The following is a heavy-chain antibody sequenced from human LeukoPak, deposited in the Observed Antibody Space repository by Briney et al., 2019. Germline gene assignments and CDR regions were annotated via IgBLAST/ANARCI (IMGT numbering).Heavy chain of an antibody. CDR1: GGSISSYY. J-gene: IGHJ4*02. D-gene: IGHD6-13*01. CDR3: ARSCIAAAGLYYFDY. V-gene: IGHV4-4*07. Sequence: SETLSLTCTVSGGSISSYYWSWIRQPAGKGLEWIGRIYTSGSTNYNPSLKSRVTMSVDTSKNQFPLKLSSVTAADTAAYYCARSCIAAAGLYYFDYWGQGTLVTVSS. CDR2: IYTSGST.